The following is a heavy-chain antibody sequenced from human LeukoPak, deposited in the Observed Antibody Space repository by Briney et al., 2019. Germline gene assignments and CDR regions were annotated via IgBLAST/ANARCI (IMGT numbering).Heavy chain of an antibody. V-gene: IGHV4-59*01. Sequence: SETLSLTCTVSGHSISNSHWSWIPQPPGEALEWIGYKYYSGSTNYNPSLKSRVTISVDTSKNHFSLKLSSVTAADTAVYYCAREGVILWFGELYSWFDPWGQGTLVTVSS. CDR1: GHSISNSH. J-gene: IGHJ5*02. D-gene: IGHD3-10*01. CDR2: KYYSGST. CDR3: AREGVILWFGELYSWFDP.